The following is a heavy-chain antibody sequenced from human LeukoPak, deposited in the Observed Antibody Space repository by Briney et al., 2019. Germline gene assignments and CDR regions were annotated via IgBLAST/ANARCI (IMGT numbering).Heavy chain of an antibody. Sequence: SQTLSLTCTVSGNSISSYYYYWSWVRQPAGTGLEWLGRVYPSGNTNYNPYNPSLTDRVTISIDASRNQFSLILTSVTAADTAVYYCARHGLDWGGGGNWFDPWGQGTLVAVSS. CDR2: VYPSGNT. CDR3: ARHGLDWGGGGNWFDP. V-gene: IGHV4-61*02. CDR1: GNSISSYYYY. D-gene: IGHD7-27*01. J-gene: IGHJ5*02.